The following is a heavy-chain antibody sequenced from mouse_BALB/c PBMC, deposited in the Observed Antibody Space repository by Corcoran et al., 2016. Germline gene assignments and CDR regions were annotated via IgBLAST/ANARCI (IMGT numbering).Heavy chain of an antibody. CDR1: GYTFTDYY. V-gene: IGHV1-26*01. CDR2: INPYNGGT. Sequence: EVQLQQSGPELVKPGASVKMSCKASGYTFTDYYMNWVKQSHGKSLEWIGDINPYNGGTSYNQKFKGKATLTVDKSSSTAYMQLNSLTSEDSAVYYCARDADWYFDVWGAGTTVTVSS. J-gene: IGHJ1*01. CDR3: ARDADWYFDV.